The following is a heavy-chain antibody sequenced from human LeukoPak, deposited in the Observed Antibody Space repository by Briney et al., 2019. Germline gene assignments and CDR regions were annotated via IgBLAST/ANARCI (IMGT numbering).Heavy chain of an antibody. V-gene: IGHV3-30*02. Sequence: GGSLRLSCAASGFTFSTCDMHWVRQAPGKGLEWVAFIRDDGSNKYYADSMKGRFTISRDNSKNTLYLQMNSLRAEDTAVYYCAKRFMSSKWIEIDSWGQGTLVTVSS. CDR2: IRDDGSNK. D-gene: IGHD2-2*03. CDR1: GFTFSTCD. J-gene: IGHJ4*02. CDR3: AKRFMSSKWIEIDS.